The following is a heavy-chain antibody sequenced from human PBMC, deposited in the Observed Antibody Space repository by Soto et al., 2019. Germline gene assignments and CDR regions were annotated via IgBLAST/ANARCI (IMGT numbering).Heavy chain of an antibody. J-gene: IGHJ5*02. Sequence: PSETLSLTCTVSGGSISSYYWSWIRQPPGKGLEWIGYIYYSGSTNYNPSLKSRVTISVDTSKNQFSLKPSSVTAADTAVYHCASLRGGFDPWGQGTLVTVSS. V-gene: IGHV4-59*01. CDR2: IYYSGST. CDR1: GGSISSYY. D-gene: IGHD3-10*01. CDR3: ASLRGGFDP.